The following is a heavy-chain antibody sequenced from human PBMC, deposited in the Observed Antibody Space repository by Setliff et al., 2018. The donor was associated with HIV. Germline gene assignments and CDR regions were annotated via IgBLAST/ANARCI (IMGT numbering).Heavy chain of an antibody. D-gene: IGHD3-10*02. J-gene: IGHJ6*03. CDR2: IYYSGST. V-gene: IGHV4-59*01. Sequence: SETLSLTCTVSGGSISSYYWSWIRQPPGKGLEWIGYIYYSGSTNYNPSLKSRVTISVDTSKNQFALKLSSVTAADTAVYYCARGHMLITYYYYYYMDVWGKGTTVTVSS. CDR1: GGSISSYY. CDR3: ARGHMLITYYYYYYMDV.